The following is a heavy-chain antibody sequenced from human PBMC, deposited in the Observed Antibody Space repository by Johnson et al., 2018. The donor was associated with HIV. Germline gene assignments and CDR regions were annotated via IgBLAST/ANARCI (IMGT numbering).Heavy chain of an antibody. CDR1: GFTFDDYG. J-gene: IGHJ3*02. D-gene: IGHD6-19*01. Sequence: VLLVESGGGVVRPGGSLRLSCAASGFTFDDYGMSWVRQAPGKGLEWVSGINWNGGSTGYADSVKGRFTISRDNAKNTLYLQMNSLRAEDTAVYYCTTDGRIPVAHHDAFDIWGQGTMVTVSS. V-gene: IGHV3-20*04. CDR2: INWNGGST. CDR3: TTDGRIPVAHHDAFDI.